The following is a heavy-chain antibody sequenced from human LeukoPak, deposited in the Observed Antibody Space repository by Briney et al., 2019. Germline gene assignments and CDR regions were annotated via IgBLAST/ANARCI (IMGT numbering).Heavy chain of an antibody. Sequence: SETLSLTCTVSGGSISSSSYYWGWIRQSPGKGLEWIGEINHSGSTNYNPSLKSPFTISVDTSKNQFSLKLSSVTAADTAVYYCASYWGSGGSFDYWGQGTLVTASS. CDR2: INHSGST. CDR3: ASYWGSGGSFDY. D-gene: IGHD7-27*01. J-gene: IGHJ4*02. CDR1: GGSISSSSYY. V-gene: IGHV4-39*07.